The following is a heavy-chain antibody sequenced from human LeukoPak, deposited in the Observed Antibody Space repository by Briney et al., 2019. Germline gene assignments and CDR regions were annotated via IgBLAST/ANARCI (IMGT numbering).Heavy chain of an antibody. CDR2: IYSGGST. CDR1: GFTVSSNS. CDR3: ARDREIDY. Sequence: GGSLRLSCAASGFTVSSNSMSWVRQAPGKGLEWVSVIYSGGSTDYADSVKGRFTISRDNSRNTLYLQMNSLRAEDTAVYFCARDREIDYWGQGTLVTVSS. J-gene: IGHJ4*02. D-gene: IGHD1-26*01. V-gene: IGHV3-53*01.